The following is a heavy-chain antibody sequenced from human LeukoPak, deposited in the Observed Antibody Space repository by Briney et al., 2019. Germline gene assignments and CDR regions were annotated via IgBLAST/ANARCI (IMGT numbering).Heavy chain of an antibody. V-gene: IGHV3-30*04. CDR1: GFTFSSYA. J-gene: IGHJ3*02. CDR2: ISYDGSDK. Sequence: PGGSLRLSCAASGFTFSSYAMYWVRQAPGKGLEWVAVISYDGSDKFYADSVKGRFTISRDSSKNTLYLQMNSLRAEDTAVYYCARGYSNYGYAFDIWGQGTMVTVSS. D-gene: IGHD4-11*01. CDR3: ARGYSNYGYAFDI.